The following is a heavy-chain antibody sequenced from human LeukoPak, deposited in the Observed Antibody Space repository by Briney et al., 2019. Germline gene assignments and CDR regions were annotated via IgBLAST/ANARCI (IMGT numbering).Heavy chain of an antibody. CDR2: ISTNSGST. Sequence: GASVKVSCKASGYTFTAYYLHWVRQAPGQGLEWMGWISTNSGSTNFAQQFQGRVTMTRDTSISTAYMELSRLRSDDTAVYYCARGIEVIYWGQGTLVTVSS. J-gene: IGHJ4*02. CDR1: GYTFTAYY. V-gene: IGHV1-2*02. CDR3: ARGIEVIY.